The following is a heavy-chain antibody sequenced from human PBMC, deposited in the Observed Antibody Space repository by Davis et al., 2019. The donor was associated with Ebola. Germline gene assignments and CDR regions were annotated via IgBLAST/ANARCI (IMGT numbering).Heavy chain of an antibody. CDR1: GGSISSGDYY. CDR2: IYHSGST. D-gene: IGHD3-10*01. V-gene: IGHV4-4*02. Sequence: PSETLSLTCTVSGGSISSGDYYWSWVRQPPGKGLEWIGEIYHSGSTNYNPSLKSRVTISVDKSKNQFSLKLSSVTAADTAVYYWARTVLLWFGERLGMDVWGQGTTVTVSS. J-gene: IGHJ6*02. CDR3: ARTVLLWFGERLGMDV.